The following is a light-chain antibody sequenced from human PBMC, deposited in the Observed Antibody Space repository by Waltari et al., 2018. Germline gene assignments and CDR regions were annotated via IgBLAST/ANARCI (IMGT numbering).Light chain of an antibody. V-gene: IGLV5-45*01. J-gene: IGLJ2*01. Sequence: QAVLTQPAFLSAPPGASASLTCTARSDIKIGTYKLSWYQHRPGSPPQFLLKLRSDSENQQGSGVPSRFSGSKDISANAGILLISGLQSEDEAYYYCMILYNRAVVFGGGTKLTVL. CDR1: SDIKIGTYK. CDR2: LRSDSEN. CDR3: MILYNRAVV.